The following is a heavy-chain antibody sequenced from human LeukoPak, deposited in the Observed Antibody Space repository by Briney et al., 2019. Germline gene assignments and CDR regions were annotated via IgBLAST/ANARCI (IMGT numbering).Heavy chain of an antibody. CDR1: GGSINRSSYY. V-gene: IGHV4-39*07. J-gene: IGHJ4*02. D-gene: IGHD1-1*01. Sequence: SETLSLTCTVSGGSINRSSYYWGWIRQPPGKGLEWIGSIYYSGSTYYNPSLKSRVTISVDTSKNQFSLRLRSVTAADTAVYFCARVPGESMTTPPLLWGQGTLVTVSS. CDR3: ARVPGESMTTPPLL. CDR2: IYYSGST.